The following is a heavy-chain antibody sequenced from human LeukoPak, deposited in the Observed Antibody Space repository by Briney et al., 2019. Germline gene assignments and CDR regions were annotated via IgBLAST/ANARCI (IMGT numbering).Heavy chain of an antibody. V-gene: IGHV4-59*01. CDR1: GGSISSYY. D-gene: IGHD5-24*01. Sequence: MPSETLSLTCTVSGGSISSYYWSWIRQPPGKGLEWIGYIYYSGCTNYNPSLKSRVTISVDTSKNQFSLKLSSVTAADTAVYYCARDEREIDAFDIWGQGTMVTVSS. J-gene: IGHJ3*02. CDR2: IYYSGCT. CDR3: ARDEREIDAFDI.